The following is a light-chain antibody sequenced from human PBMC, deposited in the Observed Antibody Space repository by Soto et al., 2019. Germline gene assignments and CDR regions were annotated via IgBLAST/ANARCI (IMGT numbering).Light chain of an antibody. CDR3: SSYTSSSTFPYV. Sequence: ALTQPASVSGSPGQSITISCTGTSSDVGGYNYVSWYQQHPGKAPKLMIYEVSNRPSGVSNRFSGSKSGNTASLTISGLQAEDEADYYCSSYTSSSTFPYVFGTGTKVTVL. J-gene: IGLJ1*01. V-gene: IGLV2-14*01. CDR1: SSDVGGYNY. CDR2: EVS.